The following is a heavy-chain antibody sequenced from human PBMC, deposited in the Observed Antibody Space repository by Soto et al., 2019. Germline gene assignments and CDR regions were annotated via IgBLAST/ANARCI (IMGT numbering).Heavy chain of an antibody. CDR3: ARGEMATKLIDY. CDR1: GGSISSSSYY. Sequence: LSLTCTVSGGSISSSSYYLGWIRQPPGKGLEWIGSIYYSGSTYYNPSLKSRFTISVDTSKNQFSLKLSSVTAADRDVYYCARGEMATKLIDYWGQGTLATVSS. V-gene: IGHV4-39*01. D-gene: IGHD5-12*01. CDR2: IYYSGST. J-gene: IGHJ4*02.